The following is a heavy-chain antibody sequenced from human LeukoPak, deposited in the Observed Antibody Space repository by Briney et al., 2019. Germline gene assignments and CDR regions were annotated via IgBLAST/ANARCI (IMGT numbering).Heavy chain of an antibody. Sequence: GGSLRLSCAASGFTFNNYWMHWVRQAPGKGLVWVSRIDSDGSNTNYADSVKGRFTVSRDNAKNTLYLQMNSLRAEDTAVYYCARDDYGDYYFDYWGQGTLVTVPS. CDR2: IDSDGSNT. D-gene: IGHD4-17*01. J-gene: IGHJ4*02. CDR3: ARDDYGDYYFDY. V-gene: IGHV3-74*01. CDR1: GFTFNNYW.